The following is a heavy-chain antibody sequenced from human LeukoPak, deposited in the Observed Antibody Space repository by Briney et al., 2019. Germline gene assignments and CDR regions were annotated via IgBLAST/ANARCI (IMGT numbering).Heavy chain of an antibody. J-gene: IGHJ5*02. D-gene: IGHD6-19*01. CDR2: INHSGST. CDR3: ARELAVAGTVTHRFDP. CDR1: GGSFSGYC. Sequence: PSETLSLTCAVYGGSFSGYCWSWIRQPPGKGLEWIGEINHSGSTNYNPSLKSRVTISVDTSKKQLSLKLSSVTAADSALYYCARELAVAGTVTHRFDPWGQGTLVTVSS. V-gene: IGHV4-34*01.